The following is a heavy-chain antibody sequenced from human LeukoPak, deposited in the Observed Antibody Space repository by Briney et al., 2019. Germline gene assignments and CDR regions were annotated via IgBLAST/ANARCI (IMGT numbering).Heavy chain of an antibody. J-gene: IGHJ5*02. CDR1: GGSFGGYY. CDR3: TRRSAYPISSGLNA. Sequence: SETLSLTCAVYGGSFGGYYWSWVRQPPGRGLEWIGHISDSGGTNYNPSLKSRVTMSIDTSNKQFSLKLNSVIAADTAVYYCTRRSAYPISSGLNAWRQGTLVTVSS. CDR2: ISDSGGT. V-gene: IGHV4-34*01. D-gene: IGHD6-6*01.